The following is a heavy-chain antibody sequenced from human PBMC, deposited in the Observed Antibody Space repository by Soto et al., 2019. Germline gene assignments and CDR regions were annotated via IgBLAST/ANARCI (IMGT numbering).Heavy chain of an antibody. V-gene: IGHV7-4-1*01. D-gene: IGHD6-19*01. CDR2: INTNTGNP. Sequence: ASVKVSCKASGYTFTSYAMNWVRQAPGQGLEWMGWINTNTGNPTYAQGFTGRFVFSLDTSVSTAYLQICSLKAEDTAVYYCARELGIAVAGQGDFQLWGQGTLVTVSS. J-gene: IGHJ1*01. CDR3: ARELGIAVAGQGDFQL. CDR1: GYTFTSYA.